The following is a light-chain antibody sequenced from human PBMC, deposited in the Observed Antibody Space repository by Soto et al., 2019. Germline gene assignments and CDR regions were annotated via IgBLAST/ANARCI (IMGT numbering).Light chain of an antibody. CDR2: DAS. Sequence: EIVLTQSPATLSLSPGERATLSCRASQSVGTYLAWYQHNPGQAPRLLIYDASNRATGIPARFSGSGPGTDFTLTISHQEPEEFAVYYHQQRYTRPNTFGQGTKLEIK. CDR3: QQRYTRPNT. V-gene: IGKV3-11*01. CDR1: QSVGTY. J-gene: IGKJ2*01.